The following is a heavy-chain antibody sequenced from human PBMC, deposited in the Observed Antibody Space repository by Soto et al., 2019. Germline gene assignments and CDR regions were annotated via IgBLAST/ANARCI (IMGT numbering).Heavy chain of an antibody. D-gene: IGHD2-2*03. J-gene: IGHJ4*02. CDR2: IWYDGSNK. Sequence: GGSLRLSCGASGFTFSSYGLHWVRQAPGKGLEWVAVIWYDGSNKYYADSVKGRFTISRDYSKNTLYLQMNSLRAEDTAVYYCARVFGYCSSTSCYDYYFDYWGQGT. CDR3: ARVFGYCSSTSCYDYYFDY. V-gene: IGHV3-33*01. CDR1: GFTFSSYG.